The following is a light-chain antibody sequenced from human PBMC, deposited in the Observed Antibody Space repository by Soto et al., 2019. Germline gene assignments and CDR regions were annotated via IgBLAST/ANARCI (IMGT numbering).Light chain of an antibody. CDR2: DAS. CDR3: QQVNSYPLT. Sequence: DIQMTQSPSSLSASVGDRVTIICRASQSVSTRLAWYQQKPGKAPKVLIYDASSWAGGVPSRFTGSGSGTEFTLTINSLQPDDFATYYCQQVNSYPLTFGQGTRLDI. J-gene: IGKJ5*01. V-gene: IGKV1-5*02. CDR1: QSVSTR.